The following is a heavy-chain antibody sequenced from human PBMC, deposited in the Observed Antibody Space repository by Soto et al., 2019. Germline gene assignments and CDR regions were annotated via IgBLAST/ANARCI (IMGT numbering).Heavy chain of an antibody. D-gene: IGHD3-22*01. Sequence: SETLSLTCTVSGASISSSYWSWIRQSPGKGLEWIGYVYYSGSTNYNPSLKSRATISVGTSKTQFSLKLSSVTAADTAIYYCARGYYDSSGQSDTFDIWGQGTMVTVSS. CDR2: VYYSGST. J-gene: IGHJ3*02. V-gene: IGHV4-59*01. CDR3: ARGYYDSSGQSDTFDI. CDR1: GASISSSY.